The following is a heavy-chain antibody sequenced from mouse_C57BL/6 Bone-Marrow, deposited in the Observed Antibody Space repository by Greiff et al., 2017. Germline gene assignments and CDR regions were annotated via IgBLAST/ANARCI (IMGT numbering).Heavy chain of an antibody. CDR3: ARHTGGYFDV. CDR1: GFTFSDYG. Sequence: EVKLMESGGGLVKPGGSLKLSCAASGFTFSDYGMHWVRQAPEKGLEWVAYISSGSSTIYYADTVKGRFTISRDNAKNTLFLQMTSLRSEDTAMYYCARHTGGYFDVWGTGTTVTVSS. CDR2: ISSGSSTI. V-gene: IGHV5-17*01. J-gene: IGHJ1*03.